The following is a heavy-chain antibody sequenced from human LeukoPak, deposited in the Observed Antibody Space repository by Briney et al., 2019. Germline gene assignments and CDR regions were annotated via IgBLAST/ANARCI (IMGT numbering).Heavy chain of an antibody. V-gene: IGHV6-1*01. CDR3: ARLYYYYYFDY. J-gene: IGHJ4*02. CDR2: TYFRSKWYN. Sequence: SQTLSLTCAISGDSVSTNSGAWNWIRQSPSRGLEWLGRTYFRSKWYNDYAVSVTSRITINPDTSKNQFSLKLTSVTAADTAVYYCARLYYYYYFDYWGQGTLVTVSS. CDR1: GDSVSTNSGA. D-gene: IGHD3-22*01.